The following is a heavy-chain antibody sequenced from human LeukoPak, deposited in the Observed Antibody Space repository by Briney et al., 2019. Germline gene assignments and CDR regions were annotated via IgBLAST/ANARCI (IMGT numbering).Heavy chain of an antibody. CDR3: ARAPRDSSTMLDY. D-gene: IGHD6-13*01. Sequence: QAXGQGLEWMGLINPNDGSTTYTHKFQGRVTMTRDTSTSTVYMDLSSLTSEDTAVYYCARAPRDSSTMLDYWGQGTLVTVSS. J-gene: IGHJ4*02. V-gene: IGHV1-46*01. CDR2: INPNDGST.